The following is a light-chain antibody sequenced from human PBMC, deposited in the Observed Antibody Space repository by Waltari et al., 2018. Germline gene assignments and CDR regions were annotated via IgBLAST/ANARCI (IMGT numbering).Light chain of an antibody. CDR1: QGIGNY. CDR3: LQRNGMPPT. V-gene: IGKV1-17*03. CDR2: AVS. J-gene: IGKJ5*01. Sequence: DIQMTQSPSVMSASVGDRVTITCRASQGIGNYLAWFQQKPGKVPQRLIYAVSNLQSGVPSRFSGSGSETEFALTINGLQSEDFATYYCLQRNGMPPTFGPGTRLEIK.